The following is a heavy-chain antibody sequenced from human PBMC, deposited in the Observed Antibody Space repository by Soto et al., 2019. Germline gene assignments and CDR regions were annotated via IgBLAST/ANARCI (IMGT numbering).Heavy chain of an antibody. CDR1: GFTFRSYT. J-gene: IGHJ3*02. D-gene: IGHD1-26*01. CDR2: ISSGGTYI. V-gene: IGHV3-21*01. Sequence: EVQLVESGGGLVKPGGSLRLSCAASGFTFRSYTMNWVRQAPGKGLEWVASISSGGTYIYYAVSVKGRFTISRDSGKNSLYLQMISLRDEDTAVYFCARGLVEMGATPLLDAFDIWGQGTMVTVSS. CDR3: ARGLVEMGATPLLDAFDI.